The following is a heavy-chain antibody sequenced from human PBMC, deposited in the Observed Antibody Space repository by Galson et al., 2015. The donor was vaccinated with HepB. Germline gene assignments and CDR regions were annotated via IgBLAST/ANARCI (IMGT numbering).Heavy chain of an antibody. CDR1: GYTFTSYG. D-gene: IGHD2-21*02. J-gene: IGHJ6*03. V-gene: IGHV1-18*01. CDR3: ARVRIVVVTLHMDV. CDR2: ISAYNGNT. Sequence: SVKVSCKASGYTFTSYGISWVRQAPGQGLEWMGWISAYNGNTNYAQKLQGRVTMTTDTSTSTAYMELRSLRSDDTAVYYCARVRIVVVTLHMDVWGKGTTVTVSS.